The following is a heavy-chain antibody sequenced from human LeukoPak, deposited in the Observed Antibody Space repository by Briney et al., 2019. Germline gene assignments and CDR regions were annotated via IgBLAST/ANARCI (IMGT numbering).Heavy chain of an antibody. D-gene: IGHD4-17*01. CDR1: GFTFSSYE. Sequence: GGSLRLSCAASGFTFSSYEMNWVRQAPGKGLEWVSSISSSSSYIYYADSVKGRFTISRDNAKNSLYLQINSLRAEDTAVYYCVRGNYGDYAYFDYWGQGTLVTVSS. J-gene: IGHJ4*02. CDR2: ISSSSSYI. CDR3: VRGNYGDYAYFDY. V-gene: IGHV3-21*01.